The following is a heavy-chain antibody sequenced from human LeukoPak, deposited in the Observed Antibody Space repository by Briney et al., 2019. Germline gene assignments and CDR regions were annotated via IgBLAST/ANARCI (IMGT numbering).Heavy chain of an antibody. CDR1: GFTFGDYA. CDR3: TRAGVPAAIDYYYYMDV. J-gene: IGHJ6*03. V-gene: IGHV3-49*04. D-gene: IGHD2-2*02. CDR2: IRSKAYGGTT. Sequence: GGSLRLSCTASGFTFGDYAMSWVRQAPGKGLEWVGFIRSKAYGGTTEYAASVKGRFTISRDDSKSIAYLQMNSLKTEDTAVYYCTRAGVPAAIDYYYYMDVWGKGTTVTVSS.